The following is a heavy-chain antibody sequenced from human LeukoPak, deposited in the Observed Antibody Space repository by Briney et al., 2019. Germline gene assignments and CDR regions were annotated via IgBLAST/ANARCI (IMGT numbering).Heavy chain of an antibody. CDR2: IYYSGST. V-gene: IGHV4-59*01. Sequence: PSETLSLTCIVSGGSISGYYWSWIRQPPGKGLEWIGYIYYSGSTNYNSSLKSRVTISVDTSKNQFSLKLSSVTAADTAVYYCARGSVAAAGLIDYWGQGTLVTVSS. J-gene: IGHJ4*02. CDR3: ARGSVAAAGLIDY. D-gene: IGHD6-13*01. CDR1: GGSISGYY.